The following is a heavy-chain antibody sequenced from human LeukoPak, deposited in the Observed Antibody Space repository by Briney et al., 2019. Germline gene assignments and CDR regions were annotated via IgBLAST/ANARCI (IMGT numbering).Heavy chain of an antibody. V-gene: IGHV3-23*01. J-gene: IGHJ3*02. CDR1: GFTFSSYG. CDR3: AKSNGYGLVDI. CDR2: ISGSGGST. Sequence: GSLRLSCAASGFTFSSYGMSWVRQAPGKGLEWVSAISGSGGSTYYADSVKGRFTISRDNAKNSLYLQMNSLRAEDTAVYYCAKSNGYGLVDIWGQGTMVTVSS. D-gene: IGHD3-10*01.